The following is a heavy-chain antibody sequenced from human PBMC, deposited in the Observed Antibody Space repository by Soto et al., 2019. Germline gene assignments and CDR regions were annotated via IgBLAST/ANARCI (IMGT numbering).Heavy chain of an antibody. D-gene: IGHD2-15*01. CDR1: GFTVSSNY. CDR3: ARDGSGGFDY. J-gene: IGHJ4*02. Sequence: PGGSLRLSCAASGFTVSSNYLNWVRQAPGKGLEWVSVIYGGGSTYYADSVKGRFAISRDNSKNTLYLQMNSLRAEDTAVYYCARDGSGGFDYWGLGTLVTVSS. V-gene: IGHV3-53*01. CDR2: IYGGGST.